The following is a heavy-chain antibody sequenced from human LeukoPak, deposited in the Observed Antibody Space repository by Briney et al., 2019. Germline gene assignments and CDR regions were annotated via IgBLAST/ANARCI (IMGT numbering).Heavy chain of an antibody. Sequence: ASVKVSCKASGYTFTGYYMHWVRQAPGQGLEWMGWINPNSGGTNYAQKFQGRVTMTRDTSISTAYMELSRLRSDDTAVYYCARGDWNERPLPDYWGQGTLVTVSS. D-gene: IGHD1-1*01. CDR3: ARGDWNERPLPDY. CDR1: GYTFTGYY. CDR2: INPNSGGT. J-gene: IGHJ4*02. V-gene: IGHV1-2*02.